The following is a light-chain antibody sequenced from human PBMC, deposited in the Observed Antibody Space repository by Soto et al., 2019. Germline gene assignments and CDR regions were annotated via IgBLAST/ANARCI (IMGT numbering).Light chain of an antibody. J-gene: IGKJ1*01. CDR1: QSISSY. Sequence: DIQMSQYPSSLCASVGERGTITCRASQSISSYLNWYQQRPGKAPKLLIYAASSLQSGVPSRFSGSGSGTDFTLTISSLQPEDFATYYCQQSYSTPRTFGQGTKVDIK. CDR2: AAS. V-gene: IGKV1-39*01. CDR3: QQSYSTPRT.